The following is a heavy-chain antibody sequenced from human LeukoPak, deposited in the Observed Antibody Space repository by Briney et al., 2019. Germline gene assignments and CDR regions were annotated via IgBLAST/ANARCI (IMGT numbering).Heavy chain of an antibody. J-gene: IGHJ4*02. CDR3: ATLGIRYFDWFN. D-gene: IGHD3-9*01. CDR2: IKQDGSEK. V-gene: IGHV3-7*01. Sequence: GGSLRLSCAASGFIFSGYWMSWVRQAPGKGLEWVANIKQDGSEKYYVDSVEGRFTVSRDNAKNSLSLQMNSLRAEDTAVYYCATLGIRYFDWFNWGQGTLVTVSS. CDR1: GFIFSGYW.